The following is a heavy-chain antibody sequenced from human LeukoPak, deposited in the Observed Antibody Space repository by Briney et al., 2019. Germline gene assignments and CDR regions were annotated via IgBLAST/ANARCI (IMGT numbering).Heavy chain of an antibody. Sequence: GGSLRLSCAASGFTFSSYAMSWVRQAPGKGLEWVSAISGSGGSTYYADSVKGRFTISRDNSKNTLYLQMNSLRAEDTAVYYCARRRTYYYDSSGCYYYFDYWGQGTLVTASS. CDR1: GFTFSSYA. D-gene: IGHD3-22*01. V-gene: IGHV3-23*01. CDR3: ARRRTYYYDSSGCYYYFDY. J-gene: IGHJ4*02. CDR2: ISGSGGST.